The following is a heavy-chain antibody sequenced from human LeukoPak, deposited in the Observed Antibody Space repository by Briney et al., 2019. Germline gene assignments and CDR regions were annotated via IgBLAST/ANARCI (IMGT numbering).Heavy chain of an antibody. CDR3: RLAVAGTNTFDY. CDR2: ISYDGSNK. Sequence: PGRSLRLSCAASGFSFSSYAMHWVRQAPGKGLEWVAVISYDGSNKYYADSVKGRFTISRDNSNNTLYVQMNSLRAEDTAVYYCRLAVAGTNTFDYWGQGTVVTVSS. J-gene: IGHJ4*02. V-gene: IGHV3-30-3*01. D-gene: IGHD6-19*01. CDR1: GFSFSSYA.